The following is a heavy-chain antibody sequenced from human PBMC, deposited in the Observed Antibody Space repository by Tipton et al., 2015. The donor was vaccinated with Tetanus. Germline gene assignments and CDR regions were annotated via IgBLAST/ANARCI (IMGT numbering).Heavy chain of an antibody. J-gene: IGHJ4*02. D-gene: IGHD2-15*01. Sequence: SLRLSCVASGFTFGTYAISWVRQAPGKGLEWVAVIPFDGRNERYADSVKGRFIISRDNSKNTLYLQMNSLRPEDTAVYYCAKEFQRARIRFFDSWGQGSQVTASS. CDR3: AKEFQRARIRFFDS. CDR1: GFTFGTYA. V-gene: IGHV3-30*18. CDR2: IPFDGRNE.